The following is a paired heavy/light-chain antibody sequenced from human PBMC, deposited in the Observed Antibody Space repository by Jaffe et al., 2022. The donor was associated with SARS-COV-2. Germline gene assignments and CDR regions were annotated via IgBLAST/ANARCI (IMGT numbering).Light chain of an antibody. CDR2: AAS. Sequence: DIQMTQSPSSLSASVGDRVTITCRASQGISNYVAWYQQKPGKVPKLLIYAASTLQSGAPSRFSGSGSGTDFTLTISSLQPEDVATYYCQKYYSAPLTFGGGTKVEIK. V-gene: IGKV1-27*01. CDR3: QKYYSAPLT. CDR1: QGISNY. J-gene: IGKJ4*01.
Heavy chain of an antibody. CDR3: ARSPRYCSGGSCYPLHFDS. CDR2: IYYSGSP. CDR1: GGSITSYS. J-gene: IGHJ4*02. V-gene: IGHV4-59*01. Sequence: QVQLQESGPGLVKPSETLSLSCNVSGGSITSYSWSWIRQPPGRGLEWIGYIYYSGSPNYNPSLKSRVTISVDTSKNQFSLKLSSVTAADTAVYYCARSPRYCSGGSCYPLHFDSWGQGTLVTVSS. D-gene: IGHD2-15*01.